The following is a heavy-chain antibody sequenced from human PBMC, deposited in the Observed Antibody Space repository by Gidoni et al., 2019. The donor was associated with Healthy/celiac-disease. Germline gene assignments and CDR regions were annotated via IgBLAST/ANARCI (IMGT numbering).Heavy chain of an antibody. D-gene: IGHD3-10*02. V-gene: IGHV6-1*01. Sequence: QVQLQQSGPGLVTPSQTLSLTCAISGDSVSSNRAAWNWIRQSPARGLEWLGRTYYRSKWYNDYAVSVRSRITINPDTSKNQFSLQLNSVTPEDTAVYYCAESLRLMYYFDYWGQGTLVTVSS. J-gene: IGHJ4*02. CDR1: GDSVSSNRAA. CDR3: AESLRLMYYFDY. CDR2: TYYRSKWYN.